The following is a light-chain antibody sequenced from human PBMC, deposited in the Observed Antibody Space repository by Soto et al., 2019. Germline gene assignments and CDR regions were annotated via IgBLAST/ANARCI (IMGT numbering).Light chain of an antibody. CDR3: SSYTSSSTLGV. CDR2: EVS. V-gene: IGLV2-14*01. Sequence: QSVLTQPASVSGSPGQSITVSCTGTSSGVGGYNYVSWYQQHPGKAPKLMIYEVSNRPSGVSNRFSGSKSGNTASLTISGLQAKDEADYYCSSYTSSSTLGVFGGGPTVTVL. CDR1: SSGVGGYNY. J-gene: IGLJ2*01.